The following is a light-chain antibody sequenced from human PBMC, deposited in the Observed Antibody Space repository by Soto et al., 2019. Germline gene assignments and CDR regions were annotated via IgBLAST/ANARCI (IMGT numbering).Light chain of an antibody. Sequence: DIQMTQSPSTLSASVGDRVTITCRASRSISTWLAWDQQKPGEAPKVLIYQASSLESGVPSRFSGSGSETQFTLTISSLQPDDSATYYCQQYNSYSWTVGQGTKVDIK. J-gene: IGKJ1*01. V-gene: IGKV1-5*03. CDR1: RSISTW. CDR2: QAS. CDR3: QQYNSYSWT.